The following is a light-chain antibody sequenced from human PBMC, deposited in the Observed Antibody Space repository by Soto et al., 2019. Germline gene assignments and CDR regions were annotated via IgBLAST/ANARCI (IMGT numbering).Light chain of an antibody. V-gene: IGLV1-51*02. J-gene: IGLJ3*02. Sequence: QSVLTQPPSVSAAPGQKVTISCSGSSSNIGSDLVSWYQQLPGTAPQLLIYENNKRPSGIPDRFSGSKSATSATLGITGLQTGDEADYYCAAWDTSLSGGVFGGGTKRTVL. CDR2: ENN. CDR1: SSNIGSDL. CDR3: AAWDTSLSGGV.